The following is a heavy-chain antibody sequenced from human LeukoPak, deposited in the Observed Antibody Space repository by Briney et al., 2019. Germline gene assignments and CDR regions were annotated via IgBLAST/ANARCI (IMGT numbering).Heavy chain of an antibody. V-gene: IGHV4-34*01. D-gene: IGHD3-10*01. J-gene: IGHJ4*02. CDR1: GVSFSEYY. CDR2: INHSGST. Sequence: PSETLSLTCAVYGVSFSEYYWSWIRQPPGKGLEWIGEINHSGSTNYNPSLKSRVTISVDTSKNQFSLKLTSVTAADTAVYYCARVDSGGRQVLWGQGTLVTVSS. CDR3: ARVDSGGRQVL.